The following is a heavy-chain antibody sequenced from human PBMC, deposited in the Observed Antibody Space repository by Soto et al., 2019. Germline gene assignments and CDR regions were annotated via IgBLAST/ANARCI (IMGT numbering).Heavy chain of an antibody. V-gene: IGHV4-39*01. CDR2: IYYTGTT. J-gene: IGHJ4*02. CDR1: GVSVSSSSYY. Sequence: PSETLSLTCTVSGVSVSSSSYYWGWIRQPPGKGLEWIGTIYYTGTTSYSPSLKRRVTVSVDTSKTQFSLTLSSVTATDTAVYYCAGRRAGDYYFDYWGQGILVTISS. D-gene: IGHD1-26*01. CDR3: AGRRAGDYYFDY.